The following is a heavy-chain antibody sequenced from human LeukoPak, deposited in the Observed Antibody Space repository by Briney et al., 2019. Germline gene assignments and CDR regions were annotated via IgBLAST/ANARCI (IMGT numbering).Heavy chain of an antibody. CDR3: ARQAPLGYCSSTSCYGRYFDY. V-gene: IGHV4-39*01. CDR1: GGSISSSSYY. J-gene: IGHJ4*02. Sequence: SETLSLTCTVSGGSISSSSYYWGWIRQPPGKGLEWIGSIYYSGSTYYNPSPKSRVTISVDTSKNQFSLKLSSVTAADTAVYYCARQAPLGYCSSTSCYGRYFDYWGQGTLVTVSS. CDR2: IYYSGST. D-gene: IGHD2-2*01.